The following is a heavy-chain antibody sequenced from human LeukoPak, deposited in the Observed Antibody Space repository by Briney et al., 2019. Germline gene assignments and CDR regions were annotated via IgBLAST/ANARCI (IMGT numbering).Heavy chain of an antibody. J-gene: IGHJ5*02. Sequence: ASVKVSCKTSGYPFTTYEINWVRQAAGQGLEWMGWVHPNTGNTTYAQRFQGRVTMTRDNSISTAYMELSSLTSNDTAVYFCARGPRNGPWGQGTLVTVSS. CDR2: VHPNTGNT. V-gene: IGHV1-8*01. CDR3: ARGPRNGP. CDR1: GYPFTTYE. D-gene: IGHD1-1*01.